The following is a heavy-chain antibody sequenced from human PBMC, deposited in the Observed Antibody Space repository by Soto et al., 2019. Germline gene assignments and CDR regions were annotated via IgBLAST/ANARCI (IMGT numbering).Heavy chain of an antibody. V-gene: IGHV3-30*18. CDR3: AKEYYDFWSGSYNWFDP. CDR2: ISYDGSNK. Sequence: GGSLRLSCAASGFTFSSYGMHWVRQAPGKGLEWVAVISYDGSNKYYADSVKGRFTISRDNSKNTLYLQMNSLRAEDTAVYYCAKEYYDFWSGSYNWFDPWGQGTLVTVSS. J-gene: IGHJ5*02. CDR1: GFTFSSYG. D-gene: IGHD3-3*01.